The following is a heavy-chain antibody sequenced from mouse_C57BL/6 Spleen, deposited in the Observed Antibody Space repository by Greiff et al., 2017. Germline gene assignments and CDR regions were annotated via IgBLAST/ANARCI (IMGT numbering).Heavy chain of an antibody. V-gene: IGHV1-64*01. CDR2: IHPNSGST. J-gene: IGHJ2*01. CDR1: GYTFTSYW. Sequence: QVQLQQPGAELVKPGASVKLSCKASGYTFTSYWMHWVKQRPGQGLEWIGMIHPNSGSTTYNEKFKSKATLTVDKSSSTAYMQLSSLTSEDSAVDYYAREDSNSGYVDYWGQGTTLTVSS. D-gene: IGHD2-5*01. CDR3: AREDSNSGYVDY.